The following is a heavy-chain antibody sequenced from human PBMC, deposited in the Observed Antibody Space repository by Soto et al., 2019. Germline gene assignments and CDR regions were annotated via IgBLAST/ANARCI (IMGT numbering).Heavy chain of an antibody. CDR1: GFTFSEYS. Sequence: GGSLRLSCTASGFTFSEYSMNWVRQAPGKGLEWISYISSSNVIYYSDSVKGRFTISRDNAKNSLHLQMDSLTDDDAAVYYCARRTAVAGTYWFDPWGQGTLVTVSS. J-gene: IGHJ5*02. D-gene: IGHD6-19*01. CDR2: ISSSNVI. CDR3: ARRTAVAGTYWFDP. V-gene: IGHV3-48*02.